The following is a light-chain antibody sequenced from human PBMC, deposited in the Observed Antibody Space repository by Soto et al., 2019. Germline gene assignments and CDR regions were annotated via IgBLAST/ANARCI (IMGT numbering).Light chain of an antibody. V-gene: IGKV1-5*03. CDR1: ESISSW. CDR2: KAS. CDR3: HQYSASHT. Sequence: DIQMTQSPSTLSASVGDRIIITCRASESISSWLAWYQQKPGKAPTLLLYKASTLASGAPSRISASGSATEFTLNISSLQTDDSATDYCHQYSASHTIGGGTKVEIK. J-gene: IGKJ4*01.